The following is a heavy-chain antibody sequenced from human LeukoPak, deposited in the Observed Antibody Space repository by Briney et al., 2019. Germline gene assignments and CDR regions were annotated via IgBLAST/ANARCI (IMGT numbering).Heavy chain of an antibody. CDR1: GFTVSSNY. CDR3: AKNGGIYGDYYYFDY. CDR2: ISWNSGSI. D-gene: IGHD4-17*01. Sequence: SGGSLRLSCAASGFTVSSNYMSWVRQAPGKGLEWVSGISWNSGSIGYADSVKGRFTISRDNAKNSLYLQMNSLRAEDTALYYCAKNGGIYGDYYYFDYWGQGTLVTVSS. V-gene: IGHV3-9*01. J-gene: IGHJ4*02.